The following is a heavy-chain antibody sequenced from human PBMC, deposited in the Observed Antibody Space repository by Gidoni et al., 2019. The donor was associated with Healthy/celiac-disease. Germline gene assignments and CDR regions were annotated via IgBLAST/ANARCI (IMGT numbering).Heavy chain of an antibody. CDR2: ISWDGGST. D-gene: IGHD3-3*01. V-gene: IGHV3-43*01. CDR1: GFTFDDYT. J-gene: IGHJ4*02. CDR3: AKDIGRSGLIDY. Sequence: EVQLVESGGVVVQPGGSLRLSCAASGFTFDDYTMHWVRQAPGKGLEWVSLISWDGGSTYYADSVKGRFTISRDNSKNSLYLQMNSLRAEDTALYYCAKDIGRSGLIDYWGQGTLVTVSS.